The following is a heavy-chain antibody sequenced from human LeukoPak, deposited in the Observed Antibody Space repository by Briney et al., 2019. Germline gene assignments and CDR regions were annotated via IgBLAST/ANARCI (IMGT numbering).Heavy chain of an antibody. V-gene: IGHV1-8*01. CDR1: GYTFTSYD. Sequence: ASVKVSCTASGYTFTSYDINWVRQATGQGLEWMGWMSPNSDNTGYAQKFQGRVTFTRDTSISTAYMELRSLTSEDTAVYYCAREYGGSSGWFDPWGQGTLVTVSS. D-gene: IGHD4-23*01. J-gene: IGHJ5*02. CDR2: MSPNSDNT. CDR3: AREYGGSSGWFDP.